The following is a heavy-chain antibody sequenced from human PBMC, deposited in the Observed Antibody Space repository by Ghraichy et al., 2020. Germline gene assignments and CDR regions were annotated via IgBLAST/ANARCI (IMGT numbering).Heavy chain of an antibody. V-gene: IGHV1-2*04. J-gene: IGHJ4*02. CDR1: GYIFTGYY. Sequence: ASVKVSCKASGYIFTGYYMHWVRQAPGQGLEWMGWINPKSGGTNYAQKFQGWVTMTTDTSTSTVYMELSRLRSDDRAVYYCARAGIGTYPNLMLDYWGQGTLVTVSS. CDR2: INPKSGGT. CDR3: ARAGIGTYPNLMLDY. D-gene: IGHD1-26*01.